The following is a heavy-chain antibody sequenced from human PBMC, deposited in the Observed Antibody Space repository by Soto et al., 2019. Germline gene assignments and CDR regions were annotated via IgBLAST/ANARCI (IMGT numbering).Heavy chain of an antibody. CDR3: VKDESINWYSGHFRH. D-gene: IGHD6-13*01. Sequence: EVQLVESGGGLVQPGRSLRLSCAASGFTFDDYAMHWVRQVPGKGLEWVSGINWNSGSIGYGDSVKGRFAISRDHATNPLHLQMNSLSAEDTAFYYCVKDESINWYSGHFRHWGQGTLVTGSS. CDR1: GFTFDDYA. CDR2: INWNSGSI. V-gene: IGHV3-9*01. J-gene: IGHJ1*01.